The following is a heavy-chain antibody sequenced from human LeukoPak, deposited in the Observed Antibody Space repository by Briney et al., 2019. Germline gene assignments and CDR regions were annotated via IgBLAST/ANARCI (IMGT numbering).Heavy chain of an antibody. Sequence: GGSLRLSCAASGFTFSSYGMHWVRQAPGKGLEWVAVIWYDGSNKYYADSVKGRFTISRGNSKNTLYLQMNSLRAEDTAVYYCARDLGCSGGSCRSSYYYYGMDVWGQGTTVTVSS. CDR3: ARDLGCSGGSCRSSYYYYGMDV. CDR1: GFTFSSYG. V-gene: IGHV3-33*01. D-gene: IGHD2-15*01. CDR2: IWYDGSNK. J-gene: IGHJ6*02.